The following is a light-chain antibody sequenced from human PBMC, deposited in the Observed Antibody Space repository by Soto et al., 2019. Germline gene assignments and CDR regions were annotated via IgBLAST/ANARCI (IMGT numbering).Light chain of an antibody. Sequence: DIQITQSPSSLSASVGDRVTLPFRASQSISSYLNWYQQKPGKAPKLLIYAASSLQSGVPSRFSGSGSGTDFTLTISSLQPEDFATYYCQQSYSTPLTFGGGTKVDI. CDR2: AAS. J-gene: IGKJ4*01. V-gene: IGKV1-39*01. CDR3: QQSYSTPLT. CDR1: QSISSY.